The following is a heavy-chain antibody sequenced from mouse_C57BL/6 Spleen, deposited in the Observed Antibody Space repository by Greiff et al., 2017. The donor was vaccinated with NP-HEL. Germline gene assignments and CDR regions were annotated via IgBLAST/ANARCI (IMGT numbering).Heavy chain of an antibody. CDR1: GFNIKDDY. Sequence: EVQLQQSGAELVRPGASVKLSCTASGFNIKDDYMHWVKQRPEQGLEWIGWIDPENGDTEYASKFQGKATITADTSSNTAYLQLSSLTSEDTAVYYCTTYYGNGAWFAYWGQGTLVTVSA. D-gene: IGHD2-1*01. J-gene: IGHJ3*01. V-gene: IGHV14-4*01. CDR2: IDPENGDT. CDR3: TTYYGNGAWFAY.